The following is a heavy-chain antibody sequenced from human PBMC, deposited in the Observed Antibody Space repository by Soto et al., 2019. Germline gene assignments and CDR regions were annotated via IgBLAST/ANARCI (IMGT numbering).Heavy chain of an antibody. CDR2: ISAYNGNT. Sequence: QVPLVQSGAEVKKPGASVQVSCKASGYTFTSYGISWVRQAPGQGLEWMGWISAYNGNTNYAQKLQGRVTMTTDTSTSTAYIELRSLSSDDTAVYYCARHLGTMHGYAYCGQGTLVTVSS. CDR3: ARHLGTMHGYAY. V-gene: IGHV1-18*01. J-gene: IGHJ4*02. D-gene: IGHD1-1*01. CDR1: GYTFTSYG.